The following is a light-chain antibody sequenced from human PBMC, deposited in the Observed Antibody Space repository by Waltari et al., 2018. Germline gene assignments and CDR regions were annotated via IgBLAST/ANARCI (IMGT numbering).Light chain of an antibody. Sequence: EIVLTQSPATLSISPGERVTLSCRATQSVSSSLDWYQQKPGQAPRLLIYDTSTRATGVPARFSGSGSGTEFTLTINSLQSEDFAVYYCQQYNEWPLTFGGGTKVEI. V-gene: IGKV3-15*01. J-gene: IGKJ4*01. CDR3: QQYNEWPLT. CDR1: QSVSSS. CDR2: DTS.